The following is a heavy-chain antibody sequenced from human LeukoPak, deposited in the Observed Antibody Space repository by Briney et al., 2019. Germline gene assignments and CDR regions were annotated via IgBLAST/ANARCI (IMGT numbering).Heavy chain of an antibody. CDR2: ISGDGGST. Sequence: PGGSLRLSCAASGFTFDDYAMHWVRQAPGKGLEWVSLISGDGGSTYYADSVKGRFTISRDNSKNSLYLQMNSLRTEDTALYYCAKDISSAPYCSSTSCQYYYHGMDVWGQGTTVTVSS. CDR3: AKDISSAPYCSSTSCQYYYHGMDV. CDR1: GFTFDDYA. V-gene: IGHV3-43*02. D-gene: IGHD2-2*01. J-gene: IGHJ6*02.